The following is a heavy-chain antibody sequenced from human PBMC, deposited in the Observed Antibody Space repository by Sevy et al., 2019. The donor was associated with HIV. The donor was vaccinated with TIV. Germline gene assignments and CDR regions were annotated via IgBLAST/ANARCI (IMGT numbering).Heavy chain of an antibody. CDR2: ISDSGGST. D-gene: IGHD5-18*01. V-gene: IGHV3-23*01. Sequence: GGSLRLSCAASGFTFSSYAMSWVRQAPGKGLEWVSGISDSGGSTHYADSGKGRLTISRDTSKNTLYLKMNSLRAEDTAVYYCAKDPNVDTSMTYYFDSWGQGTLVTVSS. J-gene: IGHJ4*02. CDR3: AKDPNVDTSMTYYFDS. CDR1: GFTFSSYA.